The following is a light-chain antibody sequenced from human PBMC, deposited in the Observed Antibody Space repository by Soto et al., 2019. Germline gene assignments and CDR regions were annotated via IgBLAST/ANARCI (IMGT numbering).Light chain of an antibody. CDR3: CSYASSSSYV. CDR1: TSDVGGYNL. Sequence: QSVLTQPASVSGSPGQSITISCSGTTSDVGGYNLVSWYQQHTAKAPGLLIYEGTQRPSGVSSRFSGSKSGNTASLTISGLQAEDEADYYCCSYASSSSYVFGTGTKVTVL. CDR2: EGT. J-gene: IGLJ1*01. V-gene: IGLV2-23*01.